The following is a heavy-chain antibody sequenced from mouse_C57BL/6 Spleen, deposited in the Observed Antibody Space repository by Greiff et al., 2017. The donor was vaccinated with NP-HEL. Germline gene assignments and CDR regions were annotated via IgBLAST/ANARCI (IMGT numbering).Heavy chain of an antibody. CDR1: GFTFSDYY. Sequence: EVQLVESEGGLVQPGSSMKLSCTASGFTFSDYYMAWVRQVPEKGLEWVANINYDGSSTYYLDSLKSRFIISRDNAKNILYLQMSSLKSEDTATYDCARVPTGTEYYFDYWGQGTTLTVSS. V-gene: IGHV5-16*01. CDR3: ARVPTGTEYYFDY. D-gene: IGHD4-1*01. CDR2: INYDGSST. J-gene: IGHJ2*01.